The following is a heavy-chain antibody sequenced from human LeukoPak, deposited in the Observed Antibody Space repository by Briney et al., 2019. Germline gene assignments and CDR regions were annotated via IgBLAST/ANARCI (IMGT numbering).Heavy chain of an antibody. CDR2: ISGSGGST. D-gene: IGHD2-2*01. Sequence: GGSLRLSCAASGFTFSSYGMSWVRQAPGKGLEWVSAISGSGGSTYYADSVKGRFTISRDNSKNTLYLQMNSLRAEDTAVYYCAKTMGYCSSTSCRTTDYWGQGTLVTVSS. CDR3: AKTMGYCSSTSCRTTDY. V-gene: IGHV3-23*01. J-gene: IGHJ4*02. CDR1: GFTFSSYG.